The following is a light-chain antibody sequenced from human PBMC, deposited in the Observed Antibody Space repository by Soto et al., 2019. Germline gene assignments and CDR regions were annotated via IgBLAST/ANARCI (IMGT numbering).Light chain of an antibody. CDR1: SSDVGAYNY. Sequence: QSALTQPASVSGSPGQSITISCTGTSSDVGAYNYVSWYQQHPGKGPKLMIFEVSDRPSGVSNRFSGSKSGNTASLTISGLQAEDEADYYCSSYTSSNTLVFGGGTKVTVL. CDR2: EVS. CDR3: SSYTSSNTLV. J-gene: IGLJ2*01. V-gene: IGLV2-14*01.